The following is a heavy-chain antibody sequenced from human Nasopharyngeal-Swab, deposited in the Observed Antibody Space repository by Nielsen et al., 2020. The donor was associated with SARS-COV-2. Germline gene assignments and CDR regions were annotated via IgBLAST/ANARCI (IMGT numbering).Heavy chain of an antibody. V-gene: IGHV1-18*01. J-gene: IGHJ4*02. CDR3: AGVVRACSGGSCASTFDY. CDR1: GYTFTSYD. CDR2: ISAYNGNT. Sequence: ASVKVSCNASGYTFTSYDINWVRQATGQGLEWMGWISAYNGNTNYAQKLQGRVTMTTDTSTSTAYMELRSLRSDDTAVYYCAGVVRACSGGSCASTFDYWGQGTLVTVSS. D-gene: IGHD2-15*01.